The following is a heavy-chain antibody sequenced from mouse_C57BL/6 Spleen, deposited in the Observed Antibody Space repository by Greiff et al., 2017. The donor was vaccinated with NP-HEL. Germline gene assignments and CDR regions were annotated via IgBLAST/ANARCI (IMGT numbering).Heavy chain of an antibody. CDR2: IDPSDSYT. D-gene: IGHD1-1*01. J-gene: IGHJ3*01. V-gene: IGHV1-69*01. Sequence: QVQLQQPGAELVMPGASVKLSCKASGYTFTSYWMHWVKQRPGHGLEWIGEIDPSDSYTNYNQKFKGKSTLTVDKSSSTAYMQLSSLTSADSAVYYCASGYGSSYGAYWGQGTLVTVSA. CDR1: GYTFTSYW. CDR3: ASGYGSSYGAY.